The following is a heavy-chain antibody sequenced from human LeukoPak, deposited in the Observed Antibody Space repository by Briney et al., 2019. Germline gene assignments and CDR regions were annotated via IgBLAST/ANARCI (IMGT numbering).Heavy chain of an antibody. CDR1: GFTFSDHY. Sequence: GGSLRLSCAASGFTFSDHYMDWLRQAPGKGLEWVGRIRNKANSYAPKYAASVKGRFTISRDASRNSLYLQMNSLKTEDTAVYFCARVSLGGTYFYFDSWGQGTLVTVSS. D-gene: IGHD1-26*01. CDR2: IRNKANSYAP. CDR3: ARVSLGGTYFYFDS. J-gene: IGHJ4*02. V-gene: IGHV3-72*01.